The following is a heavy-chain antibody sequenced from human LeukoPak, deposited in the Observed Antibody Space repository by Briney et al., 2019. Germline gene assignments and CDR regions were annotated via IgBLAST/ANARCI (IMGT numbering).Heavy chain of an antibody. CDR1: GFTFSSYA. J-gene: IGHJ4*02. CDR3: VKEVEMATILYPFDY. V-gene: IGHV3-23*01. D-gene: IGHD5-24*01. CDR2: ISGSGGST. Sequence: GGSLRLSCAASGFTFSSYAMSWVRQAPGKGLEWVSAISGSGGSTYYADSVKGRFTISRDNSKNTLYLQMNGLRAEDTAVYYCVKEVEMATILYPFDYWGQGTLVTVSS.